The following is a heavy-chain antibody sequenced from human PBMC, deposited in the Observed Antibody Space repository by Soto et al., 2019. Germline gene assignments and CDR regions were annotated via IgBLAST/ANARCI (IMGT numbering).Heavy chain of an antibody. D-gene: IGHD6-13*01. J-gene: IGHJ6*02. CDR2: INPNSGGT. CDR3: ARDTAMGIAAAGSVYYYYGMDV. Sequence: ASVKVSCKASGYTFTGYYMHWVRQAPGQGLEWMGWINPNSGGTNYAQKFQGWVTTTRDTSISTAYMELSRLRSDDTAVYYCARDTAMGIAAAGSVYYYYGMDVWGQGTTVTVSS. V-gene: IGHV1-2*04. CDR1: GYTFTGYY.